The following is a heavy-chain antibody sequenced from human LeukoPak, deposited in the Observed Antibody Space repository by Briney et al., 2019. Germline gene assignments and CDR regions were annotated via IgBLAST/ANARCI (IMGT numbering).Heavy chain of an antibody. D-gene: IGHD3-10*01. J-gene: IGHJ3*02. CDR2: NNSDGSGT. V-gene: IGHV3-74*01. CDR1: GFTFNVRW. CDR3: ARPYSGFFAAFDI. Sequence: GGSLRLSCVASGFTFNVRWMHWVRQAPGKGLVWVSRNNSDGSGTSHADSVKGRFALSRDNSKNTLYLQMNSLRAEDTAVYYCARPYSGFFAAFDIWGQGTVVTVSS.